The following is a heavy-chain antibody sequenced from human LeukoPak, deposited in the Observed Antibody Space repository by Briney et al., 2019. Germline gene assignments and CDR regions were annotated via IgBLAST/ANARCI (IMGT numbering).Heavy chain of an antibody. CDR2: MYTSGST. CDR1: GGSISSGYYY. CDR3: TRSRERYCTSGSCYIDLQAR. D-gene: IGHD2-2*02. J-gene: IGHJ4*02. Sequence: KASETLSLTCTDSGGSISSGYYYWSWIRQPAGKGLEWIGRMYTSGSTEYNPSLNSRVTISVDTSKNQFSLKLSSVTAADTAVYYCTRSRERYCTSGSCYIDLQARWGQGTLVTVSS. V-gene: IGHV4-61*02.